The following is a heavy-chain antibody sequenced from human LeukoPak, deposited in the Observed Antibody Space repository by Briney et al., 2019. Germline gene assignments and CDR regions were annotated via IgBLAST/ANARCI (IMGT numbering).Heavy chain of an antibody. CDR3: ARTVLAAASVFAY. D-gene: IGHD6-25*01. Sequence: SETLSLTCTVSGGSVSSGTYYWSWIRQPPGKGLEWIGYIDYIGNTNYNPSLKSRVTISVGTSKNQFSLKLTSVTAADTAVYYCARTVLAAASVFAYWGQGTLVTVSS. CDR2: IDYIGNT. V-gene: IGHV4-61*01. CDR1: GGSVSSGTYY. J-gene: IGHJ4*02.